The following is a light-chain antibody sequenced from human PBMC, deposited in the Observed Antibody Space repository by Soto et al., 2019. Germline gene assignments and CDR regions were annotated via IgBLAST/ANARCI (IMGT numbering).Light chain of an antibody. CDR3: QQYGSSPQT. CDR2: GAS. Sequence: EIVLTQSPGTLSFSPGERATLSCRASQSVSSSYLAWYQQKPGQAPRLLIYGASSRATGIPDRFSGSGSGTDFTLTISRLEPEDFAVYYCQQYGSSPQTFGQGTTWDIK. CDR1: QSVSSSY. J-gene: IGKJ1*01. V-gene: IGKV3-20*01.